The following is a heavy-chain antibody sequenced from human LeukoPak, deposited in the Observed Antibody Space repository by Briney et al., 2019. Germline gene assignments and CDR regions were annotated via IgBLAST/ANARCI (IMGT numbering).Heavy chain of an antibody. CDR2: IYYSGST. D-gene: IGHD3-10*01. Sequence: SETLSLTCTVSGGSISSYYWSWIRQPPGKGLEWIGYIYYSGSTNYNPSLKSRVTISVDTSKNQFSLKLSSVTAADTAVYYCARGAESGSYYFDYWGPGTLVTVSS. CDR1: GGSISSYY. V-gene: IGHV4-59*01. CDR3: ARGAESGSYYFDY. J-gene: IGHJ4*02.